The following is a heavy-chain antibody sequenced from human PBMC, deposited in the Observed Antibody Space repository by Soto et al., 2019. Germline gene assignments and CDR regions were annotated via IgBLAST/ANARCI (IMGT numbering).Heavy chain of an antibody. J-gene: IGHJ6*02. CDR3: VIPTRSVRGMGV. CDR1: GFTFSSYG. V-gene: IGHV3-7*03. D-gene: IGHD6-6*01. Sequence: VQLVESGGGVVQPGRSLRLSCAASGFTFSSYGMHWVRQAPGKGLEWVANIKGDGSVTQYVASVEGRFTISRDNAKYSLYLQMNSLRVEDTALYYCVIPTRSVRGMGVWGQGTTVTVSS. CDR2: IKGDGSVT.